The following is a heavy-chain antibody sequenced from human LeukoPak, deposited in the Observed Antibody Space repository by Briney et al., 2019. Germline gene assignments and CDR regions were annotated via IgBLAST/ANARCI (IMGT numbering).Heavy chain of an antibody. V-gene: IGHV3-13*01. CDR3: ARGGIQVSGIDEFDY. Sequence: GGSLRLSCAASGFTFIDYDMHWVHQVIGKGLEWVSAIGIRGDTHYSGSVKGRFTISRENAESSLYLQMNSLRAEDTAVYYCARGGIQVSGIDEFDYWGQGTLVTVSS. CDR1: GFTFIDYD. CDR2: IGIRGDT. D-gene: IGHD6-19*01. J-gene: IGHJ4*02.